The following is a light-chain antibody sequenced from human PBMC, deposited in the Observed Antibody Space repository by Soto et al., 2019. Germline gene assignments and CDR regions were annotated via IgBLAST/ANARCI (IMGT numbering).Light chain of an antibody. CDR2: GNI. J-gene: IGLJ2*01. CDR1: SSNIGARYE. Sequence: VVTQPPSVSGAPGQRVTISCTGSSSNIGARYEVHWYQQLPGTAPKLLIYGNINRPSGVPDRFSGSKSDTSASLAITGLQAEDEADYYCQSYDSSLSGVVFGGGTKVTVL. CDR3: QSYDSSLSGVV. V-gene: IGLV1-40*01.